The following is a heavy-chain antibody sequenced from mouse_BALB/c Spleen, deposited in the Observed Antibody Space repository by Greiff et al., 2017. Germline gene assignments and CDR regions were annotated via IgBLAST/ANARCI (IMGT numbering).Heavy chain of an antibody. Sequence: QVQLQQSGAELVKPGASVKLSCKASGYTFTSYYMYWVKQRPGQGLEWIGEINPSNGGTNFNEKFKSKATLTVDKSSSTAYMQLSSLTSEDSAVYYCTGYGLFAYWGQGTLVTVSA. CDR3: TGYGLFAY. CDR2: INPSNGGT. J-gene: IGHJ3*01. V-gene: IGHV1S81*02. CDR1: GYTFTSYY. D-gene: IGHD1-2*01.